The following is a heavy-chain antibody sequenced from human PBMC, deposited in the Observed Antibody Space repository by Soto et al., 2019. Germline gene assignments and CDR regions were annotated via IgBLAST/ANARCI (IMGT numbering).Heavy chain of an antibody. Sequence: QVQLQQWGAGLLKPSETLSLTCAVYGGSFSGYFWTWIRQAPGKGLEWIGKINHSGGTNYNSSLKSRVTISVDTSKNQFSLILSSVTAADTAVYYCARDRQYYYFWSGYQNEGPYGMDVWGQGTTVTVSS. D-gene: IGHD3-3*01. J-gene: IGHJ6*02. CDR3: ARDRQYYYFWSGYQNEGPYGMDV. CDR1: GGSFSGYF. CDR2: INHSGGT. V-gene: IGHV4-34*02.